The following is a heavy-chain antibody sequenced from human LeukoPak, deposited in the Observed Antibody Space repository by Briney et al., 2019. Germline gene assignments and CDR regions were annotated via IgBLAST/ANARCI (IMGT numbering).Heavy chain of an antibody. CDR3: ARMIVGALSY. Sequence: SETLSLTCTVSGGSISSSSYYWGWIRQPPGKGLEWIGSIYYSGSTYYNPSLKSRVTISVDTSKNQFSLKLSSVTAADTAVYYCARMIVGALSYWGQGTLVTVSS. D-gene: IGHD1-26*01. CDR2: IYYSGST. J-gene: IGHJ4*02. V-gene: IGHV4-39*07. CDR1: GGSISSSSYY.